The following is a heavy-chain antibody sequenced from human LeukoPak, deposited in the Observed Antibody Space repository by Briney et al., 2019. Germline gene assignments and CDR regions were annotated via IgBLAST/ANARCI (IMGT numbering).Heavy chain of an antibody. CDR2: ISSSSSYI. CDR3: ARGGSGSLPYYYYGMDV. V-gene: IGHV3-21*01. CDR1: GFTFSSYS. D-gene: IGHD3-10*01. Sequence: PGGSLRLSCAASGFTFSSYSMNWVRQAPGKGLEWVSSISSSSSYIYYADSVKGRFTISRDNAKNSLYLEMNSLRGEDTAVYYCARGGSGSLPYYYYGMDVWGQGTTVTVS. J-gene: IGHJ6*02.